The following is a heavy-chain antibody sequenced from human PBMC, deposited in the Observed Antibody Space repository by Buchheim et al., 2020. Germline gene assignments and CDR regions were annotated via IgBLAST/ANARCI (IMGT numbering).Heavy chain of an antibody. V-gene: IGHV4-39*07. CDR2: IYYSGST. D-gene: IGHD1-26*01. CDR3: ARDGTAGGYYYYGMDV. Sequence: QLQLQESGPGLVKPSETLSLTCTVSGGSISSSSYYWGWLRQPPGKGLEWIGSIYYSGSTYYKPSLKSRVTISVDTSKNQFSLKLSSVTAADTAVYYCARDGTAGGYYYYGMDVGGQGTT. J-gene: IGHJ6*02. CDR1: GGSISSSSYY.